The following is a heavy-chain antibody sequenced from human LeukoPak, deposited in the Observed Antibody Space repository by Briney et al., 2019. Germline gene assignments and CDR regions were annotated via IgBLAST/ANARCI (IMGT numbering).Heavy chain of an antibody. J-gene: IGHJ4*02. Sequence: PSETLSLTCTVSGGSISSSSYYWGWIRLPPGKGLEWIGSIYYSGSTYYNPSLKSRVTISVDTSKNQFSLKLSSVTAADTAVYYCARINYDILNYWGQGTLVTVSS. CDR3: ARINYDILNY. D-gene: IGHD3-9*01. V-gene: IGHV4-39*01. CDR2: IYYSGST. CDR1: GGSISSSSYY.